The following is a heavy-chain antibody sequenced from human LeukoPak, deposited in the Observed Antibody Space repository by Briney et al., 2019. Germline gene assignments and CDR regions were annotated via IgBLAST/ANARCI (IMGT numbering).Heavy chain of an antibody. CDR3: ARLCSASCAHGVDV. Sequence: PGGSLRLSCGASGFTFSSYWMTWVRQAPGKGLEWVANIKEDGSDKYYVDSVKGRSTISRDNAKNSLYLQMNSLRAEDTAVYYCARLCSASCAHGVDVWGQGTTVTVSS. V-gene: IGHV3-7*01. J-gene: IGHJ6*02. CDR2: IKEDGSDK. CDR1: GFTFSSYW. D-gene: IGHD2-2*01.